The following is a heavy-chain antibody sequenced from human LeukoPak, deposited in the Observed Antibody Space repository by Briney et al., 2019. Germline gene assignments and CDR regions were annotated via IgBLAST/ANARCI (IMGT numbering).Heavy chain of an antibody. CDR2: ISSSSSYI. CDR1: GFTFSSYS. Sequence: GGSLRLSCAASGFTFSSYSMNWVRQAPGKGLEWFSSISSSSSYIYYADSVKGRFTISRDNAKNSLYLQMNSLRAEDTAVYYCARDGGGIDYGPGDYWGQGTLVTVSS. CDR3: ARDGGGIDYGPGDY. V-gene: IGHV3-21*01. J-gene: IGHJ4*02. D-gene: IGHD4/OR15-4a*01.